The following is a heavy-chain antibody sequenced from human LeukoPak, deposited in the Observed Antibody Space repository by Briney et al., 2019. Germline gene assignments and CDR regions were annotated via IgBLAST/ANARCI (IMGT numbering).Heavy chain of an antibody. V-gene: IGHV7-4-1*02. D-gene: IGHD3-10*01. J-gene: IGHJ2*01. CDR2: INTYTGDP. Sequence: GASVKVSCKASGYTFNRHGMNWVRQAPGQGLEWMGWINTYTGDPTYAQGFTRRFVFSLDTSASTAYLQISSLKAEDTAVYYCARETEAEVWFGPHWHFDLWGRGTLVTVSS. CDR1: GYTFNRHG. CDR3: ARETEAEVWFGPHWHFDL.